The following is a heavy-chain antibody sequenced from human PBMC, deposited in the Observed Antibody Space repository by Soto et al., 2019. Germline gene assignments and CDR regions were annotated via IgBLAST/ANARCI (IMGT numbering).Heavy chain of an antibody. V-gene: IGHV1-69*13. D-gene: IGHD3-3*01. Sequence: SAKVSCKASGGTFSSYAISWVRHAPGQGLEWMGGSIPIFGTANYAQKFQGRVTITADESTSTAYMELSSLRSEYTAVYYCVREESDSSTIVVPGRPYYYYGMDVWGQGTTVTVSS. CDR2: SIPIFGTA. CDR3: VREESDSSTIVVPGRPYYYYGMDV. CDR1: GGTFSSYA. J-gene: IGHJ6*02.